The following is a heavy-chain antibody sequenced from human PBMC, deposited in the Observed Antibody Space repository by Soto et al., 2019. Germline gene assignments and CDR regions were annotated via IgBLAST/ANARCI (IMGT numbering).Heavy chain of an antibody. Sequence: EVQLVESGGGLVQPGGSLRLSCAASGFTFSSYWMSWVRQAPGKGLEWVANIKQDGSEKYYVDSVKGRFTISRDNAKNSLYLQMNGLRAEDTAVYYCARDRWSSSAYYYYMDVWGKGSTVTVSS. CDR1: GFTFSSYW. V-gene: IGHV3-7*01. CDR2: IKQDGSEK. CDR3: ARDRWSSSAYYYYMDV. J-gene: IGHJ6*03. D-gene: IGHD6-6*01.